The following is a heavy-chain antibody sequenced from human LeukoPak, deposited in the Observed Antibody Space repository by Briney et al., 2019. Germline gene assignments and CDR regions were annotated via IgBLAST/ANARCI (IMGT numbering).Heavy chain of an antibody. J-gene: IGHJ4*02. D-gene: IGHD1-1*01. CDR1: GFTFSHCG. Sequence: GGSLRLSCTASGFTFSHCGIHWVRQAPGKGLEWVAGVRYDGSDKFHEDYVKGRFTISRDNSKNTVTLQMNSLRAEDTAVYYCARDLYDHFLDYWGQGTVVTVSS. CDR3: ARDLYDHFLDY. V-gene: IGHV3-33*08. CDR2: VRYDGSDK.